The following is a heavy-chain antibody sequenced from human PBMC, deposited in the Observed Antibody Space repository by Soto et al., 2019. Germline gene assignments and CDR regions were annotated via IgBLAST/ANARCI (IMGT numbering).Heavy chain of an antibody. CDR1: GFTFSSYA. Sequence: QVQLVESGGGVVQPGRSLRLSCAASGFTFSSYAMHWVRQAPGKGLEWVAVISYDGSNKYYADSVKGRFSISRDNSKNPLYLKMNSLRAEDTAVYYCARDLGTPTHYYYYGMDVWGQGTTVTVSS. D-gene: IGHD1-1*01. V-gene: IGHV3-30-3*01. CDR2: ISYDGSNK. CDR3: ARDLGTPTHYYYYGMDV. J-gene: IGHJ6*02.